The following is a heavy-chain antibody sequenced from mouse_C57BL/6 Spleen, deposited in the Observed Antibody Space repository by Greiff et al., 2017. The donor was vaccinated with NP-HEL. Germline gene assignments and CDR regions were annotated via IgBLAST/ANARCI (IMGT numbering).Heavy chain of an antibody. J-gene: IGHJ3*01. D-gene: IGHD1-1*01. V-gene: IGHV1-52*01. CDR2: IDPSDSET. Sequence: VQLQQSGAELVRPGSSVKLSCKASGYTFTSYWMHWVKQRPIQGLEWIGNIDPSDSETHYNQKFKDKATLTVDKSSSTAYMQLSSLTSEDSAVYYCARERYYGSSPWFADWGQGTLVTVSA. CDR3: ARERYYGSSPWFAD. CDR1: GYTFTSYW.